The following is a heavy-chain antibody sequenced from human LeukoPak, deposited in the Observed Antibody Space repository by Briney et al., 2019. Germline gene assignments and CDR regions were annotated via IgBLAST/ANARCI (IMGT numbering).Heavy chain of an antibody. V-gene: IGHV4-39*07. J-gene: IGHJ4*02. Sequence: PSETLSLTCTVSGGSISSSSYYWGWIRQPPGKGLEWIGSIYYSGSTYYNPSLKSRVTISVDTSKNQFSLKLSSVTAADTAVYYCARMGGYYATDHPHWGQGTLVTVSS. CDR3: ARMGGYYATDHPH. CDR1: GGSISSSSYY. CDR2: IYYSGST. D-gene: IGHD2-8*01.